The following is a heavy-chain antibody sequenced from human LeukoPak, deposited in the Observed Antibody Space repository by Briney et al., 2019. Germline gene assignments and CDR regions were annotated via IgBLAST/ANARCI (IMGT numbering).Heavy chain of an antibody. J-gene: IGHJ4*02. Sequence: GGSLRLSCAASGFTFSTYWMAWLRQAPGKGLEWVANIKGDESARHQADSVKGRFTISRDNAQNPVYLQMSSLRGEDTAVYYCARDVGGSLDYWGQGTLVSVSS. D-gene: IGHD1-26*01. V-gene: IGHV3-7*01. CDR2: IKGDESAR. CDR3: ARDVGGSLDY. CDR1: GFTFSTYW.